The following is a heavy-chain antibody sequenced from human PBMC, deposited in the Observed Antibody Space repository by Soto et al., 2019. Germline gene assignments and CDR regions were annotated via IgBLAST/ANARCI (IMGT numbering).Heavy chain of an antibody. CDR2: IYYSGST. CDR3: ARRLYYDSSGFEGGGMDV. J-gene: IGHJ6*04. V-gene: IGHV4-39*01. Sequence: SETLSLTCTVSGGSISSSSYYWGWIRQPPGKGLEWIGSIYYSGSTYYNPSLKSRVTISVDTSKNQFSPKLSSVTAADTAVYYCARRLYYDSSGFEGGGMDVWGKGTTVT. CDR1: GGSISSSSYY. D-gene: IGHD3-22*01.